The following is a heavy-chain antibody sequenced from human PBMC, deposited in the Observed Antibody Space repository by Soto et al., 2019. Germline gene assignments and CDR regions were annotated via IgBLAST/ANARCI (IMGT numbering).Heavy chain of an antibody. J-gene: IGHJ4*02. V-gene: IGHV4-59*01. CDR2: IYYSGST. CDR1: GGSISSYY. D-gene: IGHD3-22*01. Sequence: SETLSLTCTVSGGSISSYYWSWIRQPPGKGLEWIGYIYYSGSTNYTPSLKSRGTISVDTSKNQFSLKLSAVTAADTAVYYCARGTYYNDSSGPPAFYFDYWGQGTLVTVSS. CDR3: ARGTYYNDSSGPPAFYFDY.